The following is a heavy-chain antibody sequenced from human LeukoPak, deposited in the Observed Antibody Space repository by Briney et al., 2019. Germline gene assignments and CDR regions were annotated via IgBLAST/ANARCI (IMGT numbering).Heavy chain of an antibody. CDR1: GDSFSSKNW. CDR3: ASRSGWYLWLSEYFQH. D-gene: IGHD6-19*01. CDR2: IYRTRSA. J-gene: IGHJ1*01. Sequence: PSETLSLTCAVSGDSFSSKNWWSWVRPPPGKGLEWIGEIYRTRSANYNPSLKSRVTISIDMSKNQFSLKLSSVTAADTAVYYCASRSGWYLWLSEYFQHWGQGTLVTVSS. V-gene: IGHV4-4*02.